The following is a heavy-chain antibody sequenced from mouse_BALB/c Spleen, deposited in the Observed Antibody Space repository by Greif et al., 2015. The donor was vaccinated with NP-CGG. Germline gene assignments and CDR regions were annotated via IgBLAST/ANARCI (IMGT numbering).Heavy chain of an antibody. CDR1: GYTFTDYW. D-gene: IGHD2-3*01. CDR3: ARDDGYYSGGDY. J-gene: IGHJ4*01. CDR2: IDTSDSYT. V-gene: IGHV1-69*01. Sequence: QVQLQQSGAELVMPGASVKMSCKASGYTFTDYWMHWVKQRPGQGLEWIGAIDTSDSYTSYNQKFKGKATLTVDESSSTAYMQLSSLTSEDSAVYYCARDDGYYSGGDYWGQGTSVTVSS.